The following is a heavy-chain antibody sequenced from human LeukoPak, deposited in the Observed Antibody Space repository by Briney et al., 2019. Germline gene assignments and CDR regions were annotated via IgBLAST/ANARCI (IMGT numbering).Heavy chain of an antibody. CDR1: GGSISSGGYY. D-gene: IGHD3-22*01. J-gene: IGHJ5*02. Sequence: TPSETLSLTCTVSGGSISSGGYYWSWIRQHPGKGLEWIGYIYYSGSTYYNPSLKSRVTISVDTPKNQFSLKLSSVTAADTAVYYCARETRPGYYDSSGYYYGPSYNWFDPWGQGTLVTVSS. CDR3: ARETRPGYYDSSGYYYGPSYNWFDP. CDR2: IYYSGST. V-gene: IGHV4-31*03.